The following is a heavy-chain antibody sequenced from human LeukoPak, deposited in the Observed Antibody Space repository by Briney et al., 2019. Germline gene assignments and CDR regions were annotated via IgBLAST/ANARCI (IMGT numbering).Heavy chain of an antibody. J-gene: IGHJ4*02. V-gene: IGHV3-48*01. CDR2: ISSSSSTV. D-gene: IGHD3-22*01. Sequence: GGSLRLSCAASGFTFSSYTMNWVRQAPGKGLEWVSYISSSSSTVYYTDSVKGRFTISRDNAKNSLYLQMNSLRAEDTAVYYCAREYYYDSRIPLDYWGQGTLVTVSS. CDR1: GFTFSSYT. CDR3: AREYYYDSRIPLDY.